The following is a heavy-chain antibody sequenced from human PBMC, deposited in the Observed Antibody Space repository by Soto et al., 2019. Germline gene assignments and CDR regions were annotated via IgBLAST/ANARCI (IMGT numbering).Heavy chain of an antibody. D-gene: IGHD1-20*01. CDR1: GGSVSSGSYY. CDR3: ARLLTPDNWKRRWFDP. J-gene: IGHJ5*02. V-gene: IGHV4-61*01. Sequence: KTSETLSLTCTVSGGSVSSGSYYWSWIRQPPGKGLEWIGYIYYSGSTNYNPSLKSRVTISVDTSKNQLSLKLSSVTAADTAVYYCARLLTPDNWKRRWFDPWGQGTLVTVSS. CDR2: IYYSGST.